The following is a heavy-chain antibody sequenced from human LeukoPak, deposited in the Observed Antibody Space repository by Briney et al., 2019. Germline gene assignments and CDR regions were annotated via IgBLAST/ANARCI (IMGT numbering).Heavy chain of an antibody. D-gene: IGHD5-18*01. J-gene: IGHJ3*02. Sequence: GGSLRLSCAASGFTFSSYSMNWVRQAPGKGLEWVSSISSSSSYIYYADSVKGRFTISRDNAKNSLYLQMNSLKTDDTAVYYCATEGFVYGYHAIDIWGQGTIVTVSS. CDR2: ISSSSSYI. CDR1: GFTFSSYS. V-gene: IGHV3-21*03. CDR3: ATEGFVYGYHAIDI.